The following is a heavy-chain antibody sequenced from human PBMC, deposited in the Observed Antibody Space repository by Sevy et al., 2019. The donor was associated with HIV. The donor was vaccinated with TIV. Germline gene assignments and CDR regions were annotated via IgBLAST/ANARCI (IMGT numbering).Heavy chain of an antibody. J-gene: IGHJ4*02. CDR1: GDSITSRTDS. CDR2: INYNGRT. Sequence: SETLSLSCTVSGDSITSRTDSWGWVRQPPGKRLEWIGTINYNGRTYFDPSLRRRVTMSVDTSKIKFSLRLNSVTAADTAVYYCARHAMITVTTAHFDYWGQGTLVTVSS. D-gene: IGHD4-17*01. V-gene: IGHV4-39*01. CDR3: ARHAMITVTTAHFDY.